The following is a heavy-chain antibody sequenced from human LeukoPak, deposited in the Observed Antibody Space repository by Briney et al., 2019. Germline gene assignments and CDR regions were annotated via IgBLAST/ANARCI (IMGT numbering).Heavy chain of an antibody. CDR3: ARGAPPDY. J-gene: IGHJ4*02. V-gene: IGHV3-30-3*01. Sequence: GGSLRLSCAASGFTFSSYAMYWVRQAPGKGLEWVAVISYDGDNKYYADSVKGRFTISRDNSENTLYLQMNNLRAEDTAVYYCARGAPPDYWGQGTLVTVSS. CDR2: ISYDGDNK. CDR1: GFTFSSYA.